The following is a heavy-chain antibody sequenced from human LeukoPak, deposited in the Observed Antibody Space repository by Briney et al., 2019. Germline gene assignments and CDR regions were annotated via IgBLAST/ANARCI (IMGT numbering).Heavy chain of an antibody. J-gene: IGHJ4*02. D-gene: IGHD6-19*01. CDR3: ARDLSSGWLASDY. CDR1: GFTFGDYA. Sequence: PGGSLRLSCTASGFTFGDYAMSWVRQAPGKGLEWVAVISYDGINKYYADSVKGRFTISGDNSKNTLYLQMNSLRAEDTAVYYCARDLSSGWLASDYWGQGTLVTVSS. V-gene: IGHV3-30-3*01. CDR2: ISYDGINK.